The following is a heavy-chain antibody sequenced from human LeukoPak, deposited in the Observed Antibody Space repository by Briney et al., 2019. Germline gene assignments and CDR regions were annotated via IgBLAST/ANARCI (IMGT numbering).Heavy chain of an antibody. J-gene: IGHJ4*02. Sequence: SETLSLTCAVYGGSFSGYYRSWIRQPPGKGLEWIGEINHSGSTNYNPSLKSRVTISVDTSKNQFSLKLSSVTAADTAVYYCARGRPSDYYDSSGSRGFDYWGQGTLVTVSS. V-gene: IGHV4-34*01. D-gene: IGHD3-22*01. CDR2: INHSGST. CDR3: ARGRPSDYYDSSGSRGFDY. CDR1: GGSFSGYY.